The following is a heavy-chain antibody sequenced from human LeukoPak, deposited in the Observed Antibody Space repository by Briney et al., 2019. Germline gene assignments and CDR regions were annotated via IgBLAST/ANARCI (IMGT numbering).Heavy chain of an antibody. CDR1: GGSISSYY. CDR2: IYYSGST. CDR3: ARPQKHLRYDSSGYYSTALFDY. J-gene: IGHJ4*02. Sequence: SETLSLTCTVSGGSISSYYWSWIRQPPGKGLEWIGYIYYSGSTNYNPSLKSRVTISVDTSKNQFSLKLSSVTAADTAVYYCARPQKHLRYDSSGYYSTALFDYWGQGTLVTVSS. V-gene: IGHV4-59*08. D-gene: IGHD3-22*01.